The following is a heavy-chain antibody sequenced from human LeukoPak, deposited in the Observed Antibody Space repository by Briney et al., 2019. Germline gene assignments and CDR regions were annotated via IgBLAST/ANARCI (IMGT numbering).Heavy chain of an antibody. D-gene: IGHD5-18*01. CDR1: GGSISSSSYY. V-gene: IGHV4-39*07. Sequence: SETLSLTCTVSGGSISSSSYYWGWIRQPPGTGLEWIGEINHSGSTNYNPSLKSRVTISVDTSKNQFSLKLSSVTAADTAVYYCARGHGYSYGKRFDYWGQGTLVTVSS. CDR3: ARGHGYSYGKRFDY. J-gene: IGHJ4*02. CDR2: INHSGST.